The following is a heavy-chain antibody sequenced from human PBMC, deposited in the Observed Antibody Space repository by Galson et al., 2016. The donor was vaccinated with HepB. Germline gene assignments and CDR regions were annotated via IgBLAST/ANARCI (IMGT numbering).Heavy chain of an antibody. Sequence: LRLSCAASGFTVSSNYMTRVRQPPGKGLECVSVIYSGGSTDYADSVKGRFTISRDNGQNSVYLQMNSLKAQDTGLYYCVRDSGWLKPDVFDLWGQGTVVAVSS. D-gene: IGHD6-19*01. V-gene: IGHV3-53*01. CDR1: GFTVSSNY. CDR3: VRDSGWLKPDVFDL. CDR2: IYSGGST. J-gene: IGHJ3*01.